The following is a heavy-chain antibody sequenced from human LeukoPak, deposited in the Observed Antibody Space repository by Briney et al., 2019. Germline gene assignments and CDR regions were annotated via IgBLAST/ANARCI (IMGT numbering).Heavy chain of an antibody. CDR3: ARIRDNIVVVPAVL. CDR1: GFTFSSYA. D-gene: IGHD2-2*01. V-gene: IGHV3-30-3*01. Sequence: GRSLRLSCAASGFTFSSYAMHWVRRAPGKGLEWVAVISYDGSNKYYADSVKGRFTISRDDSRNTLYLQMNSLRGEDTAVYYCARIRDNIVVVPAVLWGQGTLVTVSS. CDR2: ISYDGSNK. J-gene: IGHJ4*02.